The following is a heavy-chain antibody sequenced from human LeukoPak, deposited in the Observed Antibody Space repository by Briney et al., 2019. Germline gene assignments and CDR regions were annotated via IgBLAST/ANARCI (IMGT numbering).Heavy chain of an antibody. D-gene: IGHD2-15*01. V-gene: IGHV3-53*01. CDR1: GFTVSLSY. Sequence: GGSLRLSCAASGFTVSLSYMSWVRQAPGKGLEWVSVIYASGITFYADSVKGRFTISRDNSKNTLYLQMNGLRAEDTAVYCCARGYCSDDNCGLHDYWGQGTLVTVSS. CDR2: IYASGIT. J-gene: IGHJ4*02. CDR3: ARGYCSDDNCGLHDY.